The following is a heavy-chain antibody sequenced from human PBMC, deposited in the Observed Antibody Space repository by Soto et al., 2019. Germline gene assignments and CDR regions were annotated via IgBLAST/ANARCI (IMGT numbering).Heavy chain of an antibody. J-gene: IGHJ1*01. CDR1: GVSISSGGYY. CDR2: IYYSGST. Sequence: ASETLSLTCTVSGVSISSGGYYWSWIRQHPGKGLEWIGYIYYSGSTYYNPSLKSRVTISVDTSKNQFSLKLSSVTAADTAVYYCARTYGDYLYDAGYFQHWGQGTLVTVSS. V-gene: IGHV4-31*03. D-gene: IGHD4-17*01. CDR3: ARTYGDYLYDAGYFQH.